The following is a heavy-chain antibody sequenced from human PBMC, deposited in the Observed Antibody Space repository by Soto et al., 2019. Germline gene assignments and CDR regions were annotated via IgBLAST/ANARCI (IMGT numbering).Heavy chain of an antibody. CDR1: GYTFTSYG. D-gene: IGHD3-22*01. CDR3: ARDPNDSSAYYHHYYYGMDV. CDR2: INAGNGNT. Sequence: GASVKVSCKASGYTFTSYGIHWVRQAPGQRLEWTGWINAGNGNTKYSEKFQGRVIITRDTSASTAYLELSSLRSEDTAVYYCARDPNDSSAYYHHYYYGMDVWGQGTTVTVSS. V-gene: IGHV1-3*01. J-gene: IGHJ6*02.